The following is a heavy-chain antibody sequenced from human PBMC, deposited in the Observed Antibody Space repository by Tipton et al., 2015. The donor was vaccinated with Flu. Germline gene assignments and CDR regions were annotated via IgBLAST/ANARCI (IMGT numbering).Heavy chain of an antibody. J-gene: IGHJ6*02. CDR2: IYYSGST. D-gene: IGHD3-3*01. V-gene: IGHV4-59*01. Sequence: LRLSCTVSGDSISSYYWSWIRQPPGKGLEWIGYIYYSGSTNYNPSLKSRVTISVDTSKNQFSLKLSSVTAADTAVYYCAREATYYDFWSGYYSDYYYGMDVWGQGTTVTVSS. CDR3: AREATYYDFWSGYYSDYYYGMDV. CDR1: GDSISSYY.